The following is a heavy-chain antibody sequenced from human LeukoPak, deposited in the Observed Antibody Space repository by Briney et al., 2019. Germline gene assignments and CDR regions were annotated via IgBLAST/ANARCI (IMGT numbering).Heavy chain of an antibody. J-gene: IGHJ4*02. CDR3: ARGRGYCSSISCANFDY. CDR1: GGSINNYY. D-gene: IGHD2-2*01. Sequence: SETLSLTCTVSGGSINNYYWSWIRQPPGKGLEWIGYIYSSGSTNYSSSLKSRVTISADTSKNQFSLKLSSVTAADTAVYYCARGRGYCSSISCANFDYWGQGTLVTVSS. CDR2: IYSSGST. V-gene: IGHV4-59*01.